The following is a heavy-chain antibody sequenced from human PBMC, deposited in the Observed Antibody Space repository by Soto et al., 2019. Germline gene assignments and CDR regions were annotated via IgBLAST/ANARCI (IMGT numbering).Heavy chain of an antibody. D-gene: IGHD3-22*01. J-gene: IGHJ4*02. CDR1: GFTFSSYG. CDR3: AKDRHYYDSSGYPVD. CDR2: ISYDGSNK. Sequence: QVQLVESGGGVVQPGRSLRLSCAASGFTFSSYGMHWVRQAPGKGLDCVAGISYDGSNKYYGDFVEGRFTISRDNSKNTLYLELNSLRPEDTAVYYCAKDRHYYDSSGYPVDWGQGTLVTVSS. V-gene: IGHV3-30*18.